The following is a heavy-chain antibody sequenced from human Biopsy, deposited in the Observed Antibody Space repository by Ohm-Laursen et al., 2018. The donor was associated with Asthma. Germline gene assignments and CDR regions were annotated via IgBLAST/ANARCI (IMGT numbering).Heavy chain of an antibody. CDR2: MSYEGSTE. CDR1: GFTFGTYA. D-gene: IGHD2-15*01. J-gene: IGHJ6*02. Sequence: SLRLSCAASGFTFGTYAMHWVRQAPGKGLEWVAVMSYEGSTEYYPDSVKGRFTISRDNSKNTLYLQMTSLSAEDSAVYYCARVDGVVEAATRLGGMDVWGQGTTVTVSS. CDR3: ARVDGVVEAATRLGGMDV. V-gene: IGHV3-30-3*01.